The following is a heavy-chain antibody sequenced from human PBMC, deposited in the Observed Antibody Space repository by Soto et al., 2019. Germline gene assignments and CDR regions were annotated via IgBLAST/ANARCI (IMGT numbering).Heavy chain of an antibody. J-gene: IGHJ4*02. Sequence: QVQLVESGGGVVQPGRSLRLSCAASGFTFSAYCMHWGRQAPGKGLEWVALITFNGGEKYYADSFKGRFTISRDNSNDTLYLHMDSLRADDKAMYYCARDTDDSSDYKLDYWGQGTLVTVSS. CDR1: GFTFSAYC. CDR3: ARDTDDSSDYKLDY. V-gene: IGHV3-30*19. CDR2: ITFNGGEK. D-gene: IGHD3-22*01.